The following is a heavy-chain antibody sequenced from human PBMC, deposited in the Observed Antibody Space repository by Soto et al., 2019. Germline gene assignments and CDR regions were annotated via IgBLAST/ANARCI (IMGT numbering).Heavy chain of an antibody. D-gene: IGHD2-21*01. CDR1: GGSISSGGYY. CDR3: ARVGDWDAESYYFDY. J-gene: IGHJ4*02. CDR2: IYYSGST. Sequence: PSETLSLTCTVSGGSISSGGYYWSWIRQHPGKGLEWIGYIYYSGSTYYNPSLKSRVTISVDTSKNQFSLKLSSVTAADTAVYYCARVGDWDAESYYFDYWGQGTLVTVSS. V-gene: IGHV4-31*03.